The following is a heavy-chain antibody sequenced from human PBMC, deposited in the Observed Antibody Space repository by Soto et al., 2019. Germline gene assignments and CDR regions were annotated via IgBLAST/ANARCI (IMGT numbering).Heavy chain of an antibody. CDR2: IYYSGST. V-gene: IGHV4-39*01. J-gene: IGHJ6*03. Sequence: PSETLSLTCTVSGGSISSSSYYWGWIRQPPGKGLEWIGSIYYSGSTYYNPSLKSRVTISVDTSKNQFSLKLSSVTAADTAVYYCSRRVVVPAAMPGMNYYSYYMDVWGKGITVTVSS. D-gene: IGHD2-2*01. CDR1: GGSISSSSYY. CDR3: SRRVVVPAAMPGMNYYSYYMDV.